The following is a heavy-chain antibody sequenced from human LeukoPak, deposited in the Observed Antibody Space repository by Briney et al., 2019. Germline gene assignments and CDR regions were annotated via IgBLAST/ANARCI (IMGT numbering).Heavy chain of an antibody. CDR1: GFTFSSYS. V-gene: IGHV3-21*01. CDR2: ISSSSSYI. CDR3: ARDFLTTVTP. D-gene: IGHD4-17*01. J-gene: IGHJ5*02. Sequence: GGSLRLSCAASGFTFSSYSMNWVRQAPGKGLEWVSSISSSSSYIYYADSAKGRFTISRDNAKNSLYLQMNSLRAEDTAVYYCARDFLTTVTPWGQGTLVTVSS.